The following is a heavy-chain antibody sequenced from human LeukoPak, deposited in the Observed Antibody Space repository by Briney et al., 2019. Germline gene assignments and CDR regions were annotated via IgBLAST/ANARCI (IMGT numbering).Heavy chain of an antibody. CDR2: ISYDGSNK. CDR3: ARDKAAAGRGLFDY. CDR1: GFTFSSYA. D-gene: IGHD6-13*01. Sequence: GGSLRLSCAASGFTFSSYAMHWVRQAPGKGLEWVAVISYDGSNKYYADSVKGRFTISRDNSKNTLCLQMNSLRAEDTAVYYRARDKAAAGRGLFDYWGQGTLVTVSS. V-gene: IGHV3-30*04. J-gene: IGHJ4*02.